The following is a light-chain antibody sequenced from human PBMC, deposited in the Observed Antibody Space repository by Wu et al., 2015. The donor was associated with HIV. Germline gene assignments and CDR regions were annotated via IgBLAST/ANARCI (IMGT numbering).Light chain of an antibody. CDR2: MAS. Sequence: DIQMTQSPSTLSASVGDRVTITCRASQSVNTWLAWYQQKPGKAPKLLIYMASSLESGVPSRFSGTGSGTEFTLTISSLQPDDFATYYCQQYNSYSYTFGQGTKVEIK. CDR3: QQYNSYSYT. J-gene: IGKJ2*01. CDR1: QSVNTW. V-gene: IGKV1-5*03.